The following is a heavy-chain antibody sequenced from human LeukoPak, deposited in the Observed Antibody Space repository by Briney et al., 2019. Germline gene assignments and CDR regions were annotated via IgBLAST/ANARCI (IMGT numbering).Heavy chain of an antibody. CDR3: ARDGAYYDSSGYRLYYFDY. D-gene: IGHD3-22*01. CDR2: IYYSGST. J-gene: IGHJ4*02. Sequence: SETLSLICTVSGGSISSYYWSWIRQPPGKGLEWIGYIYYSGSTNYNPSLKSRVTISVDTSKNQFSLKLSSVTAADTAVYYCARDGAYYDSSGYRLYYFDYWGQGTLVTVSS. CDR1: GGSISSYY. V-gene: IGHV4-59*01.